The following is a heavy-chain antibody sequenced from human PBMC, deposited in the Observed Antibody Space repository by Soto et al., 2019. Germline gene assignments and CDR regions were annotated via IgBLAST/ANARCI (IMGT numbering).Heavy chain of an antibody. D-gene: IGHD2-21*01. J-gene: IGHJ6*02. CDR3: GSYYCGGARCPGLDV. V-gene: IGHV4-34*01. CDR2: INHSGST. Sequence: PSETLSLTCAVYGGSFSGYYWTWIRQPPGTGLEWIGEINHSGSTNYNPSLKSRVTISVDTSKNQFSLKLSSVTAADTAVYYCGSYYCGGARCPGLDVWGLGTTVTVSS. CDR1: GGSFSGYY.